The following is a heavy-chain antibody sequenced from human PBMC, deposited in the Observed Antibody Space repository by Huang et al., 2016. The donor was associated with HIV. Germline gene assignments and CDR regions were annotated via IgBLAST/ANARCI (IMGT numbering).Heavy chain of an antibody. V-gene: IGHV3-30*18. Sequence: QVQLVESGGGVVQPGRSLRLSCVASGFPFNNFGMNWVLQAPGKGLEWVAVISYDGSSGRYSESVKGRFTISRDNPMDTLYLQMNSLRPDDTAVYYCAKESRWYSDLDNWGQGTLVTVSS. CDR3: AKESRWYSDLDN. CDR2: ISYDGSSG. J-gene: IGHJ4*02. D-gene: IGHD2-15*01. CDR1: GFPFNNFG.